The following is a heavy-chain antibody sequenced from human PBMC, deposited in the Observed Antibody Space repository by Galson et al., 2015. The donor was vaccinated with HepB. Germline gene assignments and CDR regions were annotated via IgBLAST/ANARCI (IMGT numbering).Heavy chain of an antibody. CDR2: ISGSGGST. Sequence: SLRLSCAASGFTFSSYAMSWVRQAPGKGLEWVSAISGSGGSTYYADSVKGRFTISRDNSKNTLYLQMNSLRAEDTAVYYCAKGPSPGYGGNSEGVYWDQGTLVTVSS. CDR1: GFTFSSYA. V-gene: IGHV3-23*01. J-gene: IGHJ4*02. CDR3: AKGPSPGYGGNSEGVY. D-gene: IGHD4-23*01.